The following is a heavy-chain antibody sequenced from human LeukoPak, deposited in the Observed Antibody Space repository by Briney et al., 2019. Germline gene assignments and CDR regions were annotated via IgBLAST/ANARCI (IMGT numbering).Heavy chain of an antibody. Sequence: SETLSLTCTVSGGSISSYYWSWIRQPPGKGLEWIGYIYYSGSTNYNPSLKSRVTISVDTSKNQFSLKLSSVTAADTAVYYCAVNPGDSVTGPYDYWGQGTLVTVSS. CDR3: AVNPGDSVTGPYDY. CDR1: GGSISSYY. D-gene: IGHD2-21*02. V-gene: IGHV4-59*08. CDR2: IYYSGST. J-gene: IGHJ4*02.